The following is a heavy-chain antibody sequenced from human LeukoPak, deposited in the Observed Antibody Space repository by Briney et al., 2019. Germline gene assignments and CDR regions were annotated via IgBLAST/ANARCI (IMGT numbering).Heavy chain of an antibody. V-gene: IGHV1-69*04. CDR3: ARGAMVTADY. Sequence: SVKVSCKASGGTFSSYAISLVRQAPGQGLEWMGRIIPILGIANYAQKFQGRVTITADKSTSTSYMELSSLRSEDTAVYYCARGAMVTADYWGQGTLVTVSS. J-gene: IGHJ4*02. D-gene: IGHD5-18*01. CDR2: IIPILGIA. CDR1: GGTFSSYA.